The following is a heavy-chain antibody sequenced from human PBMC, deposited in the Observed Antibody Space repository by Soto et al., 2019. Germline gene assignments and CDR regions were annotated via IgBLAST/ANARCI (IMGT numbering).Heavy chain of an antibody. Sequence: QVQLVQSGAEVKKPGSSVKVSCKASGGTFSSYAISWVRQTPGQGLEWMGGIIPIFGTANYAQKYQGRVTLTADESTSAAYEELSSRRAEDTAMYYCAGVGDYGDYVYFQHWGQGTLVTVSS. V-gene: IGHV1-69*12. D-gene: IGHD4-17*01. CDR2: IIPIFGTA. CDR1: GGTFSSYA. CDR3: AGVGDYGDYVYFQH. J-gene: IGHJ1*01.